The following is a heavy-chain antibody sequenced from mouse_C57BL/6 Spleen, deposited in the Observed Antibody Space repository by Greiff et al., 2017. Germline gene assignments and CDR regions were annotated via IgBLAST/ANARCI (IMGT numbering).Heavy chain of an antibody. CDR1: GYTFTSYW. J-gene: IGHJ3*01. V-gene: IGHV1-61*01. Sequence: QVQLQQPGAELVRPGSSVKLSCKASGYTFTSYWMDWVKQRPGQGLEWIGNIYPSDSETHYNHKFKDKATLTVDKSSSTAYMQLSSLTSEDSAVYYCARLGYGSSYDFAYWGQGTLVTVSA. CDR2: IYPSDSET. D-gene: IGHD1-1*01. CDR3: ARLGYGSSYDFAY.